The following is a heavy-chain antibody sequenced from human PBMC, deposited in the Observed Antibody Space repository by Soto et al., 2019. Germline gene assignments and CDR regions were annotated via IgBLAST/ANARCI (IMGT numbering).Heavy chain of an antibody. CDR3: ARSQGSSTSLEIYYYYYYGVDV. J-gene: IGHJ6*02. CDR1: GGTFSSYA. D-gene: IGHD2-2*01. V-gene: IGHV1-69*01. CDR2: IIPISGTA. Sequence: QVQLVQSGAEVKKPGSSVKVSCKASGGTFSSYAISWVRQALGQGLEWMGGIIPISGTANYAQKFQGRVTITADESTSTAYMELSSLRSEDTAVYYCARSQGSSTSLEIYYYYYYGVDVWGQGTTVTVSS.